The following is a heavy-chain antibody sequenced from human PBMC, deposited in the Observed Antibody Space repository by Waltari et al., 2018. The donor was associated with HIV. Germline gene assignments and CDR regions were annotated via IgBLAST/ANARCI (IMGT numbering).Heavy chain of an antibody. D-gene: IGHD3-22*01. CDR2: IFHVGGT. V-gene: IGHV4-38-2*02. Sequence: QVQLQESGPGLLKPSDTLSLSCSVSGYSIKSGSYWAWIRQPPGKGLEWIGGIFHVGGTYYNPSLESRVTMSVDTSKNQFSLNLRSVTAADTAVYFCARDAYYGRSGYHHWGQGTLVTVSS. CDR3: ARDAYYGRSGYHH. CDR1: GYSIKSGSY. J-gene: IGHJ5*02.